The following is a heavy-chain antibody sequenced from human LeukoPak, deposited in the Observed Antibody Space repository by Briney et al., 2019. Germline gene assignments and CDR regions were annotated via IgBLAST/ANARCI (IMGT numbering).Heavy chain of an antibody. V-gene: IGHV4-38-2*02. D-gene: IGHD6-19*01. CDR1: DFSISRGYY. CDR2: IYHSGTT. CDR3: ARVSDSSGWYPYGAFDI. Sequence: PSETLSLTCTVSDFSISRGYYWGWIRQPPGKGLECIGTIYHSGTTYYSPSLKTRVTISVDTSKNHFSLKLSSVTAADTAVYYCARVSDSSGWYPYGAFDIWGQGTMVTVSS. J-gene: IGHJ3*02.